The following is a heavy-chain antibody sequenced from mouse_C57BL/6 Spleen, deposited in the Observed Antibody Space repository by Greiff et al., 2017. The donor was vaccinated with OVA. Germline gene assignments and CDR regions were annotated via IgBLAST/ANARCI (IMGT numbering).Heavy chain of an antibody. D-gene: IGHD2-5*01. V-gene: IGHV2-3*01. CDR2: IWGDGST. J-gene: IGHJ3*01. CDR1: GFSLTSYG. CDR3: ATYSTSWFAY. Sequence: VQLQQSGPGLVAPSQSLSITCTVSGFSLTSYGVSWVRQPPGKGLEWLGVIWGDGSTNYHSALISRLSISKDNSKSQVFLPLNTLQTDYTATYYCATYSTSWFAYWGQGTLVTVSA.